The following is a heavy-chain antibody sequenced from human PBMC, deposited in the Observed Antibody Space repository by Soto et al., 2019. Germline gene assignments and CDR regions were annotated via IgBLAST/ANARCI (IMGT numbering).Heavy chain of an antibody. Sequence: QVQMVQSGAEVKKPGTSVKVSCKASGYAFINYAVTWVRQAPGEGLEWMGWISPSNDNSYSAQKFQDRVTMDTDTSSNTADMELRRPTSDDTAVYFFSRDGGNTGTSDYWGQGTLVTVSS. CDR1: GYAFINYA. V-gene: IGHV1-18*01. CDR3: SRDGGNTGTSDY. CDR2: ISPSNDNS. D-gene: IGHD1-7*01. J-gene: IGHJ4*02.